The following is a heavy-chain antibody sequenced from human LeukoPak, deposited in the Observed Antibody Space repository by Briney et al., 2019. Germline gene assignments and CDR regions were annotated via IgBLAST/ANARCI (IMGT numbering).Heavy chain of an antibody. V-gene: IGHV3-30*03. D-gene: IGHD3-16*02. Sequence: GGSLRLSCAASGFTVSSNYMSWVRQAPGKGLEWVAVISYDGSNKYYADSVKGRFTISRDNSKNTLYLQMNSLRAEDTAVYYCARDLDYVWGSYRYPNFDYWGQGTLVTVSS. CDR1: GFTVSSNY. J-gene: IGHJ4*02. CDR2: ISYDGSNK. CDR3: ARDLDYVWGSYRYPNFDY.